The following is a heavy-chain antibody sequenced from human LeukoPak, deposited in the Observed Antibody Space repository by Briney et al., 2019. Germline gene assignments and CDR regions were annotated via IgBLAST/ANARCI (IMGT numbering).Heavy chain of an antibody. Sequence: PGGSLRLSCAASGFTFSSYWMSWVRQAPGKGLEWVANIKQDGSEKYYVDSVKGRFTISRDNAKNSLYLQMNSLRAEDTAVYYCARLAKSGWYGIMGYYYYYMDVWGKGTTVTVSS. CDR2: IKQDGSEK. V-gene: IGHV3-7*03. J-gene: IGHJ6*03. CDR1: GFTFSSYW. CDR3: ARLAKSGWYGIMGYYYYYMDV. D-gene: IGHD6-19*01.